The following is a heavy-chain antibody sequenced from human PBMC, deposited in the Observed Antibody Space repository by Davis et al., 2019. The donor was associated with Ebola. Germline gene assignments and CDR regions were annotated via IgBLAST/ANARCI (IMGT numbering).Heavy chain of an antibody. D-gene: IGHD5-24*01. Sequence: SETLSLTCTVSGGSISSGGYYWSWIRQHPGKGLEWIGYIYYSGSTYYNPSLKSRVTISVDTSKNQFSLKLSSVTAADTAVYYCASSRDGYNPPYFQHWGQGTLVTVSS. CDR2: IYYSGST. V-gene: IGHV4-31*03. CDR3: ASSRDGYNPPYFQH. J-gene: IGHJ1*01. CDR1: GGSISSGGYY.